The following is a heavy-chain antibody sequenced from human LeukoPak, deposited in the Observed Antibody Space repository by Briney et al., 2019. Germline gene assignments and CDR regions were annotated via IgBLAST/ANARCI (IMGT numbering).Heavy chain of an antibody. CDR2: IYNGVPT. D-gene: IGHD6-19*01. CDR3: VQTTGWPGFDY. CDR1: GDSISRFY. J-gene: IGHJ4*02. V-gene: IGHV4-4*09. Sequence: SETLSLICTTSGDSISRFYWSWVRQPPGKGLEWIANIYNGVPTFFNPSLKSRATISVDTSKGQFSLQLAPVTAADTAVYYCVQTTGWPGFDYWGQGILVTVSS.